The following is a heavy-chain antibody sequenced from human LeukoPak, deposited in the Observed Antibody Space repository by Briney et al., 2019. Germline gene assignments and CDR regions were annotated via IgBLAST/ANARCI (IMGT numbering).Heavy chain of an antibody. CDR1: GYTFTAQY. Sequence: ASVKVSCKASGYTFTAQYMHWVRQAPGQGLEWMGWINPNNGDTKYAQSFLGRVTMTRDTSTTTAYMELSSLRSDNTAVYFCASYPRSIPTPPFDYWGQGTLVTVSS. V-gene: IGHV1-2*02. CDR2: INPNNGDT. J-gene: IGHJ4*02. CDR3: ASYPRSIPTPPFDY. D-gene: IGHD2-21*01.